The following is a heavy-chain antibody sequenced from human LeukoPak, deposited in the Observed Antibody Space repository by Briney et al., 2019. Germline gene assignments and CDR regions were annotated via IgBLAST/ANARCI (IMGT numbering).Heavy chain of an antibody. CDR2: ISGSGGST. J-gene: IGHJ4*02. Sequence: GGSLRLSCAASGFTFSSYAMSWVRQAPGKGLEWVSAISGSGGSTFYADSVKGRFTISRDNSKNTLYLQMNSLRAEDTAVYYCAKRQTSSSLLYYFDYWGQGTLVTVSS. V-gene: IGHV3-23*01. CDR3: AKRQTSSSLLYYFDY. D-gene: IGHD6-6*01. CDR1: GFTFSSYA.